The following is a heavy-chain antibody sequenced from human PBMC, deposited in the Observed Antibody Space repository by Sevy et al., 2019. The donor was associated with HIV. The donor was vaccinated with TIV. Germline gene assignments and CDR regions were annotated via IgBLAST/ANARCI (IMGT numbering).Heavy chain of an antibody. Sequence: GGSLRLSCAASGFIFSTSPMHWVRQAPGKGLECVAILSYDDSDENYADSVKGRFTISRDNSKNTLYLQMNSLRTEDTAAYYCAKDDLGSIDYWGHGTLVTVSS. CDR2: LSYDDSDE. V-gene: IGHV3-30-3*02. D-gene: IGHD3-10*01. J-gene: IGHJ4*01. CDR1: GFIFSTSP. CDR3: AKDDLGSIDY.